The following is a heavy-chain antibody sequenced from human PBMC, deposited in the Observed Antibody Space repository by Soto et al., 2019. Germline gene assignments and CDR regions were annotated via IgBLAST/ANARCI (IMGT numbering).Heavy chain of an antibody. CDR2: IYTSGST. CDR3: ARDNRITGTMLHWFDP. Sequence: SETLSLTCTVSGGSISSYYWSWIRQPAGKGLEWIGRIYTSGSTNYNPSLKSRVTMSVDTSKNQFSLKLSSVTAADTAVYYCARDNRITGTMLHWFDPWGQGTLVTVSS. V-gene: IGHV4-4*07. D-gene: IGHD1-20*01. J-gene: IGHJ5*02. CDR1: GGSISSYY.